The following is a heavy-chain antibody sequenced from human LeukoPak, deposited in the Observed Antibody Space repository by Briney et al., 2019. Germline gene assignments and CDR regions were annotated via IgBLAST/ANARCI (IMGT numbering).Heavy chain of an antibody. Sequence: SETLSLTCTVAGGSVSSGSYYWSWIRQPRGKGLEWIGYIYYSGSTNYNPSLKSRVTISVDTSKNQFSLKLSSVTAADTAVYYCARGGYSYGPPHFDLWGRGTLVTVSS. CDR1: GGSVSSGSYY. D-gene: IGHD5-18*01. CDR3: ARGGYSYGPPHFDL. CDR2: IYYSGST. V-gene: IGHV4-61*01. J-gene: IGHJ2*01.